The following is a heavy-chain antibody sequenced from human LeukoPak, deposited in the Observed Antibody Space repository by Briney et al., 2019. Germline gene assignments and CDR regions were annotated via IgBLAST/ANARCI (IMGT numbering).Heavy chain of an antibody. CDR2: ISGSGNSP. D-gene: IGHD3-22*01. CDR1: GFTFSSYA. V-gene: IGHV3-23*01. Sequence: QPGGSLRLSCAASGFTFSSYAMSWVRQAPGKGLEWVSAISGSGNSPYYADSVKGRFTISRDNSKNTLYLQMNSLRAEDTAIYYCAKSPGCYYDSSAYTRFDYWGQGTLVTVSS. J-gene: IGHJ4*02. CDR3: AKSPGCYYDSSAYTRFDY.